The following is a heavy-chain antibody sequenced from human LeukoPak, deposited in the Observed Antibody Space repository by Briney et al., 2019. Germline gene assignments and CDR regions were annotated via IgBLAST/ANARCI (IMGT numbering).Heavy chain of an antibody. V-gene: IGHV4-30-2*01. J-gene: IGHJ4*02. CDR2: IYHSGST. CDR3: ASTVEMATESLDY. D-gene: IGHD5-24*01. CDR1: GGSISSGGYY. Sequence: SQTLSLTCTVSGGSISSGGYYWSWIRQPPGKGLEWIGYIYHSGSTYYNPSLKSRVTISVDRSKNQFSLKLSSVTAADTAVYYCASTVEMATESLDYWGQGTLVTVSS.